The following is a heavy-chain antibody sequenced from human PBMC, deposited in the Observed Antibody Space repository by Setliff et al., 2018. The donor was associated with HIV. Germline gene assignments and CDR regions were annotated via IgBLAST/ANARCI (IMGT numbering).Heavy chain of an antibody. J-gene: IGHJ6*03. V-gene: IGHV4-59*01. CDR1: GGSFSGYY. D-gene: IGHD2-15*01. Sequence: PSETLSLTCAVYGGSFSGYYWSWIRQPPGKGLEWIGFVYSTGSINYSPSFRGRLTISLDTSENQFSLHLTSVTAADTAVYYCARVSITYWYSIPTFYYYYMDVWGKGTKVTVSS. CDR2: VYSTGSI. CDR3: ARVSITYWYSIPTFYYYYMDV.